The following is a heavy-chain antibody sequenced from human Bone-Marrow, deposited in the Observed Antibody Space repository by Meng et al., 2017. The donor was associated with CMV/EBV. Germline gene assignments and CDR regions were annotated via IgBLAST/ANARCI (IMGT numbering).Heavy chain of an antibody. J-gene: IGHJ4*02. Sequence: GKSLKISCAPSGFTPSNYTMHWVRQAPGKGLEWVSLISYDGRNKAYADSVKGRFTISRDKSKNMLYLQMNSLRAEDTAVYFCVRDRGSAIISAAMVFYFDSWGQGTLVTVSS. CDR2: ISYDGRNK. V-gene: IGHV3-30*04. CDR1: GFTPSNYT. D-gene: IGHD5-18*01. CDR3: VRDRGSAIISAAMVFYFDS.